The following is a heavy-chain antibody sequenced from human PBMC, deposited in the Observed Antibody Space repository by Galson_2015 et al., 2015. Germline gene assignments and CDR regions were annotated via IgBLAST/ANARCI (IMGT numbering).Heavy chain of an antibody. CDR3: ARGEYYDFWAGDY. CDR2: IKQDGSGK. CDR1: GYTFSSYW. J-gene: IGHJ4*02. Sequence: RVSCKASGYTFSSYWMSWVRQAPGRGLEWVATIKQDGSGKYYVDSVKGRFTIPRDNAKNSLYLQMNSLRAEDTAVYYCARGEYYDFWAGDYRGQGTLVTVSS. D-gene: IGHD3-3*01. V-gene: IGHV3-7*01.